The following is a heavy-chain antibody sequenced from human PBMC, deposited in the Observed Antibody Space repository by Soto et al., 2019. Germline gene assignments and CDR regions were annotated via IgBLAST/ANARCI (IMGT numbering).Heavy chain of an antibody. CDR2: INAGNGNT. CDR1: GYTFTSYA. V-gene: IGHV1-3*01. J-gene: IGHJ5*01. CDR3: AAVWSGYYSFDF. Sequence: ASVKVSCKASGYTFTSYAMHWVRQAPGQRLEWMGWINAGNGNTKYSQKFQGRVTITRDTSASTAYMELSSLRSEDTAVYYCAAVWSGYYSFDFWGQRSLDTGSS. D-gene: IGHD3-3*01.